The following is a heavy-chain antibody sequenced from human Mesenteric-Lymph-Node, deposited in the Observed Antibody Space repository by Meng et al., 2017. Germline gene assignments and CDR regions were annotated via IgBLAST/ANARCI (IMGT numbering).Heavy chain of an antibody. CDR1: GDSISRSPYS. CDR3: VRGNYGYKDW. J-gene: IGHJ4*02. CDR2: IYYSGTT. D-gene: IGHD5-24*01. V-gene: IGHV4-39*07. Sequence: SETLSLTCTVSGDSISRSPYSWGWIRQPPGKGLDWIGSIYYSGTTHYNPSLKSRVTISVDTSKNQFSLKLSSVTAADTAVYYCVRGNYGYKDWWGQGTLVTVSS.